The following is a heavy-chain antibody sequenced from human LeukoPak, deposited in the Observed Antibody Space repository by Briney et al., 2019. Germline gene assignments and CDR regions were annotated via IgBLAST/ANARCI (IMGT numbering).Heavy chain of an antibody. CDR1: GFTFSNYG. D-gene: IGHD2-21*02. CDR2: IWYDGINK. J-gene: IGHJ6*02. CDR3: ARDEGVTATGYYGMDV. V-gene: IGHV3-33*01. Sequence: RGSLRLSCAASGFTFSNYGMHWVRQAPGKGLEWVAVIWYDGINKYYADSVKGRFTISRDNAKNSLYLQMNSLRAEDTAVYYCARDEGVTATGYYGMDVWGQGATVTVSS.